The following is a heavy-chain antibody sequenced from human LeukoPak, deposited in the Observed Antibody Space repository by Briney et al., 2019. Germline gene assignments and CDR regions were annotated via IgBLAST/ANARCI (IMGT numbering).Heavy chain of an antibody. V-gene: IGHV1-2*02. CDR2: INPNSGGT. D-gene: IGHD1-20*01. CDR3: ARGLTGTPKYYYYYYYYMDV. J-gene: IGHJ6*03. Sequence: GASVKVSCKASGYTFTGYYMHWVRQAPGQGLEWMGWINPNSGGTNYAQKFQGRVTMTRDTSISTAYMELSRLRSDDTAVHYCARGLTGTPKYYYYYYYYMDVWGKGTTVTVSS. CDR1: GYTFTGYY.